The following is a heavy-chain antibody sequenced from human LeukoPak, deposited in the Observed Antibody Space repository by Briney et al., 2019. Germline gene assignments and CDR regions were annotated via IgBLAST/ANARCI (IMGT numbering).Heavy chain of an antibody. Sequence: GGSLRLSCAASGFTFSSYAMHWVRQAPGKGLEWVAVISYDGSNKYYADSVKGRFTISRDNSKNTLYLQMNRLRAEDTAVYYCARDLHHSSIMITFGGVIESSGFDYWGQGTLVTVSS. CDR2: ISYDGSNK. D-gene: IGHD3-16*02. J-gene: IGHJ4*02. V-gene: IGHV3-30*04. CDR3: ARDLHHSSIMITFGGVIESSGFDY. CDR1: GFTFSSYA.